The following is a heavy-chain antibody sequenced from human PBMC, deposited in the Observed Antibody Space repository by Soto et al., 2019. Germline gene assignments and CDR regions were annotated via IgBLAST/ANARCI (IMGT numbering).Heavy chain of an antibody. CDR2: INHSGST. D-gene: IGHD6-13*01. J-gene: IGHJ4*02. CDR1: GGSFSGYY. CDR3: ARALGSSSWFDY. V-gene: IGHV4-34*01. Sequence: SETLSLTCAVYGGSFSGYYWSWIRQPPGKGLEWIGEINHSGSTNYNPSLKSRVTISVDTSKNQFSLKLSSVTAADTAVYYCARALGSSSWFDYWGQGTLVTVSS.